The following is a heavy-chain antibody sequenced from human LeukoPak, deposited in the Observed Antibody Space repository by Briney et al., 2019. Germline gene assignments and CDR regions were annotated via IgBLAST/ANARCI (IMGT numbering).Heavy chain of an antibody. J-gene: IGHJ3*02. CDR1: GYTFTGYY. V-gene: IGHV1-8*03. Sequence: ASVKVSCKASGYTFTGYYMHWVRQAPGQGLEWMGWMNPNSGNTGYAQRFQGRVTITRNTSISTAYMELSSLRSEDTAVYYCARTTGIDAFDIWGQGTLVTVSS. CDR3: ARTTGIDAFDI. CDR2: MNPNSGNT. D-gene: IGHD1-14*01.